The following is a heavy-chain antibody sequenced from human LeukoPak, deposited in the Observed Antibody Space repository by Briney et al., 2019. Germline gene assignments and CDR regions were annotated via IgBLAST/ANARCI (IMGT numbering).Heavy chain of an antibody. CDR2: ISSSSTI. J-gene: IGHJ4*02. D-gene: IGHD5-18*01. V-gene: IGHV3-48*01. CDR3: ARTLPGYSYGPFDY. CDR1: GFTFSSSS. Sequence: GGSLRLSCAASGFTFSSSSMNWVRQAPGKGLEWVLYISSSSTISYTDSVKGRFTISRDNAKNSLYLQMNSLRAEDTAVYYCARTLPGYSYGPFDYWGQGTLVTVSS.